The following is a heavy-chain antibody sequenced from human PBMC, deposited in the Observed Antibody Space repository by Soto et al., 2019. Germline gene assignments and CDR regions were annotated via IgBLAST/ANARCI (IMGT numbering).Heavy chain of an antibody. V-gene: IGHV4-31*03. CDR3: ASFTIYGFDY. CDR2: IYYTGTT. CDR1: RDSVTRVSDY. J-gene: IGHJ4*02. Sequence: SQTLSLTCTVSRDSVTRVSDYLSWIRQHPGKGLESIGYIYYTGTTYYNPSLKSRLTMSEVTSKNQFSLKLSSVTAADTAVYYCASFTIYGFDYWGQGTLVTVSS. D-gene: IGHD3-3*01.